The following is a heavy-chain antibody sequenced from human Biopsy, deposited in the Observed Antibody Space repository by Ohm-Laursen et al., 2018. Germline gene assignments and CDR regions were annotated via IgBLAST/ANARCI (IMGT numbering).Heavy chain of an antibody. CDR1: GGSFTGHY. CDR2: ISHTGYT. Sequence: PSETLSLTCTVSGGSFTGHYWTWIRQPPGKGLEGIGHISHTGYTSYKSSLKSRVTISLDTSRKHFSLRLTSLAAADTAVYYCARGSNEYGGLYFPHWGQGTLVTVSS. CDR3: ARGSNEYGGLYFPH. D-gene: IGHD4-23*01. V-gene: IGHV4-59*11. J-gene: IGHJ1*01.